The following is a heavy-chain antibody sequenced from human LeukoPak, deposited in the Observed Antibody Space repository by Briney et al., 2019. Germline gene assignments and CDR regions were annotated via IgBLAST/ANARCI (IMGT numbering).Heavy chain of an antibody. V-gene: IGHV3-74*01. J-gene: IGHJ4*02. Sequence: GGSLRLSCAVSGFTFNEYWMHWVRQAPGKGLEWVSRVNGDEGVTFYADSVKGRFTISRDNAKNTLYLEMRGLRVEDTALYYCATEGHNSGERMMDYWGQGTLIIVS. CDR1: GFTFNEYW. D-gene: IGHD4/OR15-4a*01. CDR2: VNGDEGVT. CDR3: ATEGHNSGERMMDY.